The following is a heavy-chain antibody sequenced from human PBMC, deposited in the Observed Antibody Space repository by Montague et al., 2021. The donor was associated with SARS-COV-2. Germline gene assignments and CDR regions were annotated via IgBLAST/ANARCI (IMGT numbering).Heavy chain of an antibody. CDR1: GFSLSTRGMR. V-gene: IGHV2-70*04. D-gene: IGHD3-16*01. CDR2: MDWDDEK. Sequence: PALVKPTQTLTLTCTFSGFSLSTRGMRAGWIRQPPGKALEWLARMDWDDEKCYSTSLRSRLSIFKDTSKNQVVLTMTNMDRVDTATYYCALYYDECHAYYMKISWGQGTLVTVPS. CDR3: ALYYDECHAYYMKIS. J-gene: IGHJ5*02.